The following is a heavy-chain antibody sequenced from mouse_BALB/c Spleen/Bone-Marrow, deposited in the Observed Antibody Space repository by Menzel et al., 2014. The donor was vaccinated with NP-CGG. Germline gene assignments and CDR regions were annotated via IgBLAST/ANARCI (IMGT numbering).Heavy chain of an antibody. J-gene: IGHJ4*01. CDR2: ISYSGST. D-gene: IGHD3-2*01. CDR1: GDSITSGY. V-gene: IGHV3-8*02. CDR3: ASDSSGGILAMDY. Sequence: EVKLVESGPSLVKPSQTLSLTCSVTGDSITSGYWNWIRKFPGNKLEYMGYISYSGSTYYNPSLSSRISISRDTSKNHYYLRLNSATTEDTATYYCASDSSGGILAMDYWGQGTSVTVSS.